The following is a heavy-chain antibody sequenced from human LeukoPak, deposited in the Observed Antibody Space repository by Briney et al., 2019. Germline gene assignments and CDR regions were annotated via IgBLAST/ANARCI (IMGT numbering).Heavy chain of an antibody. J-gene: IGHJ3*02. Sequence: ASVQVSCKASGYIFTSYDINWVRQATGQGLEWKGWMNPNSGNTGYAQKFQGRVTMTRNTSISTAYMELSSLRSEDTAVYYCARGQANDAFDIWGQGTMVTVSS. CDR3: ARGQANDAFDI. V-gene: IGHV1-8*01. CDR2: MNPNSGNT. CDR1: GYIFTSYD.